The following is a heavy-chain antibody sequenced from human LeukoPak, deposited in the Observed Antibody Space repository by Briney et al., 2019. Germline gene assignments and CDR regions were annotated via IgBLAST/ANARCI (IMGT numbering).Heavy chain of an antibody. CDR2: IYYSGST. V-gene: IGHV4-59*08. J-gene: IGHJ3*02. Sequence: SETLSLTCTVSGGSISSYYWSWIRQPPGKGLEWIGYIYYSGSTNYNPSLKSRVTISVDTSKNQFSLKLSSVTAADTAVYYCARHYYYDSSGYYLRSDAFDIWGQGTMVTVSS. CDR1: GGSISSYY. D-gene: IGHD3-22*01. CDR3: ARHYYYDSSGYYLRSDAFDI.